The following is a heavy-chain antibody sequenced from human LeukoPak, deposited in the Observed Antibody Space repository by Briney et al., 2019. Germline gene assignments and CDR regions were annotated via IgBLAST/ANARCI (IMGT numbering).Heavy chain of an antibody. J-gene: IGHJ4*02. CDR1: GFTFNNHA. CDR2: ISSDGTSP. V-gene: IGHV3-23*01. CDR3: ARDGDYYDTGAHSSFFDS. D-gene: IGHD3-22*01. Sequence: PGGSLRLSCAASGFTFNNHAMSWVRQAPGKGLEWVSAISSDGTSPYYADSVRGRFTISRDNSKNTLSLQMNSLRADDTAMYYCARDGDYYDTGAHSSFFDSWGQGTLVTVSS.